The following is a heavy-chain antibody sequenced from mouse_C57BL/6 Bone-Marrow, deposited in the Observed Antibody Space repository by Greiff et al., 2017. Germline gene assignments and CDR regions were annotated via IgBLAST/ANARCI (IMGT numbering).Heavy chain of an antibody. CDR1: GFTFSSYA. D-gene: IGHD1-1*01. V-gene: IGHV5-4*01. CDR2: ISDGGSYT. CDR3: ARVLITTWFAY. Sequence: DVQLVESGGGLVKPGGSLKLSCAASGFTFSSYAMSWVRQTPGKRLEWVATISDGGSYTYYPGNVKGRFTISRDNSKNNLYLQMSHLKSEDTAMYFCARVLITTWFAYWGQGTLVTVSA. J-gene: IGHJ3*01.